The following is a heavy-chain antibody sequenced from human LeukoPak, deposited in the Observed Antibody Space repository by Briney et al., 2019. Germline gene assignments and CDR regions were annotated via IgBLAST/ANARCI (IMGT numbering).Heavy chain of an antibody. CDR3: ARGPGRIDY. V-gene: IGHV4-59*01. Sequence: SETLSLSCTVSGGSISSYYWSWIRQPPGKGLEWIGYIYYSGSTNYNPSLKSRVTISVDTSKNQFSLKLSSVTAADTAVYYCARGPGRIDYWGQGTLVTVSS. CDR1: GGSISSYY. J-gene: IGHJ4*02. CDR2: IYYSGST.